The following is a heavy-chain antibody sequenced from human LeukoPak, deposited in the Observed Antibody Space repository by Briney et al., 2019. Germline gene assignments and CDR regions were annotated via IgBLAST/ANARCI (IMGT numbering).Heavy chain of an antibody. D-gene: IGHD2-15*01. J-gene: IGHJ6*02. Sequence: GGSLRLSCAASGFTFSSYGMHWVRQAPGKGLEWVAVISYDGSNKYYADSVKGRFTISRDNSKNTLYLQMNSLRAEDTAVYYCARDSGRVSKLLSYYGMDVWGQGTTVTVSS. CDR2: ISYDGSNK. CDR3: ARDSGRVSKLLSYYGMDV. CDR1: GFTFSSYG. V-gene: IGHV3-30*03.